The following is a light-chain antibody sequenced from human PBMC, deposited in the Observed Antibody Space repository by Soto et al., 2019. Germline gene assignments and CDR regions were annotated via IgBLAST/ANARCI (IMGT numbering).Light chain of an antibody. CDR2: DVS. CDR3: CSDAGSYV. CDR1: SSDVGGYNY. J-gene: IGLJ1*01. V-gene: IGLV2-11*01. Sequence: QSALTQPRSVSGSPGQSVTISCTGTSSDVGGYNYVSWYQQHPGKAPKLMIYDVSKRPSGVPDRFSGSKSGNTASLPISGLQVEEEADYYCCSDAGSYVFGTGTKVTVL.